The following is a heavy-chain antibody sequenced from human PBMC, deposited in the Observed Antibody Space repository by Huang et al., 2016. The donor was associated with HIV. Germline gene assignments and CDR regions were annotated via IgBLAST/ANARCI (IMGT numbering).Heavy chain of an antibody. CDR2: IYWDDDK. CDR1: GFSLNTSGVG. D-gene: IGHD2-15*01. Sequence: QITLKESGPTLVKPTQTLTLACTFSGFSLNTSGVGVAWIRQPPGKALEWLALIYWDDDKRYSPSLKSRLTISKDPSNNQVVLTMTNMDPVDTASYFCAHIGDIFAAYSPEYFDYWGQGAWSPSPQ. V-gene: IGHV2-5*02. CDR3: AHIGDIFAAYSPEYFDY. J-gene: IGHJ4*02.